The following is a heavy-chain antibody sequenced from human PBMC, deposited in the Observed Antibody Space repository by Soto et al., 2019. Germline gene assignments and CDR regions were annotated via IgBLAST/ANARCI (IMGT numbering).Heavy chain of an antibody. CDR2: IYHSGST. J-gene: IGHJ4*02. V-gene: IGHV4-4*02. CDR3: ARDGGSGYDYFDY. D-gene: IGHD5-12*01. CDR1: GGSISSSNW. Sequence: SETLSLTCAVSGGSISSSNWWSWVRQPPGKGLEWIGEIYHSGSTNYNPSLKSRVTISVDKSKNQFSLKLSSVTAADTAVYYCARDGGSGYDYFDYWGQGTLVTVSS.